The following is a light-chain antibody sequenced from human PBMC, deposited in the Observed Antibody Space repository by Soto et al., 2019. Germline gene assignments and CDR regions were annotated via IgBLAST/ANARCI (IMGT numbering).Light chain of an antibody. Sequence: QALVTQEPSLTVSPGGTVTLTCDSSTGAVTSGHWPHWFQQKPGQAPRTLIYNTDNKHPWTPARLSGSLLGGKAALTLSGAQPEDEADYYCLVIFTGVGEVFGTGTKLTVL. CDR1: TGAVTSGHW. J-gene: IGLJ1*01. CDR2: NTD. CDR3: LVIFTGVGEV. V-gene: IGLV7-46*01.